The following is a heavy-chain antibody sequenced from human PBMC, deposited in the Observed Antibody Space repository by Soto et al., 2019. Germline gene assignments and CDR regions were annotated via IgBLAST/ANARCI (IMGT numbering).Heavy chain of an antibody. V-gene: IGHV4-30-4*08. D-gene: IGHD6-13*01. CDR2: IYHSGSA. J-gene: IGHJ3*02. Sequence: QVQLQESGPGLVKPSQTLSLTCTVSGDSMSSGDNYWSWIRQPPGKGLECIAYIYHSGSAYYNPSFRSRGVTSVDPSRNQFSLKLTSVTAADTAVYYCARVSWCGSRRAFDIWGQGTSVTVSS. CDR1: GDSMSSGDNY. CDR3: ARVSWCGSRRAFDI.